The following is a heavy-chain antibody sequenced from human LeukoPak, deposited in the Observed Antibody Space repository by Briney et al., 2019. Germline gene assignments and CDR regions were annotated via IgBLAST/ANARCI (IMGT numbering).Heavy chain of an antibody. CDR2: ISGSGGST. CDR3: AKGGSSGWSSFYY. D-gene: IGHD6-19*01. V-gene: IGHV3-23*01. CDR1: GFTFSTYA. Sequence: AGGSLRLSCAASGFTFSTYAMSWVRQAPGKGLEWVSAISGSGGSTYYADSVKGRFTISRDNSKNTLYLQMNSLRAEDTAVYYCAKGGSSGWSSFYYWGQGTLVTVSS. J-gene: IGHJ4*02.